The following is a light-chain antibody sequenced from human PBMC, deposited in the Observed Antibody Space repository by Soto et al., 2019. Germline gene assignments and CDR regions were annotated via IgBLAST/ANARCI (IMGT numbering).Light chain of an antibody. Sequence: QSVLTQPPSASGTPGQRVTISCSGSPSDIGRNAVIWYQQLPGAAPKLLVFGNNQRPSGVPDRFSGSKSGTSASLAISNLQSEDEAEYHCATWDDTLSRPVFGGGTKLTAL. CDR2: GNN. CDR3: ATWDDTLSRPV. J-gene: IGLJ3*02. V-gene: IGLV1-44*01. CDR1: PSDIGRNA.